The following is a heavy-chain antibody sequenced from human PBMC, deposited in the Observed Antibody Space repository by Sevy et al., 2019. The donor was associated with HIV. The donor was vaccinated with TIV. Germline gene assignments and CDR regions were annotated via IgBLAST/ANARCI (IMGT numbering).Heavy chain of an antibody. J-gene: IGHJ4*02. CDR2: MYCSGST. CDR1: GGSISSSGSY. D-gene: IGHD3-10*01. Sequence: SETLSLTCTVSGGSISSSGSYWGWIRQPPGKGLEWIGSMYCSGSTYHSPSLKTRITISVDTSKNQFSLRLGSVIAADTAVYYCARHRDYVTMVRGIDQWGQGTLVTVSS. CDR3: ARHRDYVTMVRGIDQ. V-gene: IGHV4-39*01.